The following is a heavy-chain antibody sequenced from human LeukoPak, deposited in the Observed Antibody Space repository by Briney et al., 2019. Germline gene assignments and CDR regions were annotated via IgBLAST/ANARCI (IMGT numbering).Heavy chain of an antibody. J-gene: IGHJ6*02. CDR2: IYYSGST. Sequence: SETLSLTCTVSGGYISSYYWSWIRQPPGKGLEWIGYIYYSGSTNYNPSLKSRVTISVDTPKNQFSLKLSSVAAADTAVYYCARGQDYYDSSGYGYYYGMDVWGQGTTVTVSS. V-gene: IGHV4-59*08. D-gene: IGHD3-22*01. CDR3: ARGQDYYDSSGYGYYYGMDV. CDR1: GGYISSYY.